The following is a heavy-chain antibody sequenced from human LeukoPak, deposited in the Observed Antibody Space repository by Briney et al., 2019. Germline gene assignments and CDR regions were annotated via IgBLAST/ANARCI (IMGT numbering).Heavy chain of an antibody. Sequence: GGSLRLSCAASGFRFNTYWMSWVRQAPGKGLEWVANIKQDGNEKYYADSVKGRFTISRDNGKNSLDLQMNSLRAEDTAVYYCARHVVAVGFDYWGQGTLVTVSS. CDR1: GFRFNTYW. V-gene: IGHV3-7*01. J-gene: IGHJ4*02. CDR2: IKQDGNEK. D-gene: IGHD3-22*01. CDR3: ARHVVAVGFDY.